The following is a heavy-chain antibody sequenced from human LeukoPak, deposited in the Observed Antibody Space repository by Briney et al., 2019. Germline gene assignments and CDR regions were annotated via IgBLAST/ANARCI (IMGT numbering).Heavy chain of an antibody. Sequence: GGSLRLSCAASGFSFSDYYMNWIRQAPGKGLEWVSYISSRGSTMYYADSVKGRFTISRGNAKNSLYLQMNSLTAEDTAVYYCAREVMTTLVDWGQGTLVTVSS. V-gene: IGHV3-11*01. D-gene: IGHD3-22*01. CDR1: GFSFSDYY. CDR3: AREVMTTLVD. J-gene: IGHJ4*02. CDR2: ISSRGSTM.